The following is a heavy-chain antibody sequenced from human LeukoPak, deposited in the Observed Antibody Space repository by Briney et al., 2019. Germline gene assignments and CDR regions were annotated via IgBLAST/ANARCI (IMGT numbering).Heavy chain of an antibody. J-gene: IGHJ4*02. V-gene: IGHV1-18*01. CDR1: GYTFTKYG. CDR2: ISAYNGNT. D-gene: IGHD5-24*01. Sequence: GASLKVSCKASGYTFTKYGISWVRQAPGQGLEWMGWISAYNGNTDYAQKLQGRVTMTTDTSTSTAYMELRGLRSDDTAVYYCVRDHRDGRELDRSYFDYWGQGALVTVSS. CDR3: VRDHRDGRELDRSYFDY.